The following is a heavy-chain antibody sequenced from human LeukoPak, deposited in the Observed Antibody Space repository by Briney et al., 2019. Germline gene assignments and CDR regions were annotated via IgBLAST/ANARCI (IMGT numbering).Heavy chain of an antibody. CDR1: EGNFNTYS. V-gene: IGHV1-69*13. CDR2: FTTILRTP. J-gene: IGHJ4*02. CDR3: ARRLHARRDPYNPFDS. D-gene: IGHD5-24*01. Sequence: SVKVSCKASEGNFNTYSLSWIRQAPGQGLEWMGGFTTILRTPTYAQKFQDRVKLIADEVTGTVYMDLGGLRSEDTAIYYCARRLHARRDPYNPFDSWGQGTLVTVSA.